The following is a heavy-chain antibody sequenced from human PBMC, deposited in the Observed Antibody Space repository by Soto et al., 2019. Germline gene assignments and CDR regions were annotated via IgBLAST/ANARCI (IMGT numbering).Heavy chain of an antibody. CDR3: AKDGGYYGDYGHDAFDI. J-gene: IGHJ3*02. D-gene: IGHD4-17*01. Sequence: GGSLRLSCAASGFTFSSYAMSWVRQAPGKGLEWVSAISGSGGSTYYADSVKGRFTISRDNSKNTLYLQMNSLRAEDTAVYYCAKDGGYYGDYGHDAFDIWGQGTMVTV. V-gene: IGHV3-23*01. CDR2: ISGSGGST. CDR1: GFTFSSYA.